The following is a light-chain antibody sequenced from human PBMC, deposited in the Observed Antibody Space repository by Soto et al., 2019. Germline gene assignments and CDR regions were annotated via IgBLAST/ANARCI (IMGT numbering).Light chain of an antibody. CDR3: QQSYSSPRT. Sequence: DIQMTQSPSSLSASVGDRVTITCRASQSISSYLHWYQQNPGKAPTLMIYAASSLQSGFPSRFSGSGSGTDFTLTISSLQPEDFATYYCQQSYSSPRTFGQGTKLEIK. J-gene: IGKJ2*01. CDR1: QSISSY. V-gene: IGKV1-39*01. CDR2: AAS.